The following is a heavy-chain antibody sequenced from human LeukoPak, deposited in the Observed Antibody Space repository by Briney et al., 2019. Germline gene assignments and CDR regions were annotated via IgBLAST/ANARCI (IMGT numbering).Heavy chain of an antibody. D-gene: IGHD3-22*01. CDR2: IYYSGST. Sequence: PSETLSLTCTVSGGSISSYYWSWIRQPPGKGLEWIGYIYYSGSTNYNPSLKSRVTISVDTSKNQFSLKLSSVTAADTAVYYCVRDEDSSGYFDYWGQGTLVTVSS. CDR3: VRDEDSSGYFDY. J-gene: IGHJ4*02. V-gene: IGHV4-59*01. CDR1: GGSISSYY.